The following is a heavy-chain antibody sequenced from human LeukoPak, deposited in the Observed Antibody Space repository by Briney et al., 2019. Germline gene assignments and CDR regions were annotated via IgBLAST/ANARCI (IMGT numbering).Heavy chain of an antibody. V-gene: IGHV1-3*03. J-gene: IGHJ5*02. CDR2: INAGNGNT. CDR1: GYTFTSYA. Sequence: ASVKVSCKASGYTFTSYAMHWVRQAPGQRLEWMGWINAGNGNTKYSQEFQGRVTITRDTSASTAYMELSSLRSEDMAVYYCARGGGCSGGSCYNWFDPWGQGTLVTVSS. D-gene: IGHD2-15*01. CDR3: ARGGGCSGGSCYNWFDP.